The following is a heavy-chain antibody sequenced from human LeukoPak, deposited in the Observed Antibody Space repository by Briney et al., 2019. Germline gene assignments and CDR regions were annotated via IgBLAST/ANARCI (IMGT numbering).Heavy chain of an antibody. CDR2: IYSGGGT. V-gene: IGHV3-66*01. CDR1: GFTVRNNY. J-gene: IGHJ4*02. CDR3: TRVFAYSYGDFDN. D-gene: IGHD5-18*01. Sequence: GGSLRLSCEASGFTVRNNYMTWVRQAPGKGLEWVSVIYSGGGTYYADSVKDRFTISRDNYKNTLFLQMNSLRVEDSAVYYCTRVFAYSYGDFDNWGQGTLVAVSS.